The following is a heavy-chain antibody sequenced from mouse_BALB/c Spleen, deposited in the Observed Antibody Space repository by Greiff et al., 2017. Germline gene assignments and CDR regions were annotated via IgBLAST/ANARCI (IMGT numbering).Heavy chain of an antibody. CDR1: GFTFSSYT. CDR2: ISSGGSYT. CDR3: TRDERGYDGYYAMDY. Sequence: EVQVVESGGGLVKPGGSLKLSCAASGFTFSSYTMSWVRQTPEKRLEWVATISSGGSYTYYPDSVKGRFTISRDNAKNTLYLQMSSLKSEDTAMYYCTRDERGYDGYYAMDYWGQGTSVTVSS. D-gene: IGHD2-2*01. J-gene: IGHJ4*01. V-gene: IGHV5-6-4*01.